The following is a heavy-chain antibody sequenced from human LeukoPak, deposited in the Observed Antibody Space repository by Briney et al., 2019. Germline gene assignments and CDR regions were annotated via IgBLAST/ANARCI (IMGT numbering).Heavy chain of an antibody. CDR3: ARMSYSSGWYRWFDP. J-gene: IGHJ5*02. D-gene: IGHD6-19*01. Sequence: PSETLSLTXAVSGYSISSGYYWGWIRQPPGKGLEWIGSIYHSGSTYYNPSLKSRVTISVDTSKNQFSLKLSSVTAADTAVYYCARMSYSSGWYRWFDPWGQGTLVTVSS. CDR1: GYSISSGYY. V-gene: IGHV4-38-2*01. CDR2: IYHSGST.